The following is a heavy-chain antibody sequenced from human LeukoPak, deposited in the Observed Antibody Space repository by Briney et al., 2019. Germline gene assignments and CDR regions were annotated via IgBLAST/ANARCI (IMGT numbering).Heavy chain of an antibody. Sequence: GRSLRLSCAASGFTFSSYGMHWVRQAPGERLERVAVISDDGSNKYYADSVKGRFTISRDTSRNTLYLHMNSLRAEDTAVYYCAKDHGYSSSWYAVDYWGQGTLVTVSS. CDR3: AKDHGYSSSWYAVDY. CDR2: ISDDGSNK. CDR1: GFTFSSYG. J-gene: IGHJ4*02. D-gene: IGHD6-13*01. V-gene: IGHV3-30*18.